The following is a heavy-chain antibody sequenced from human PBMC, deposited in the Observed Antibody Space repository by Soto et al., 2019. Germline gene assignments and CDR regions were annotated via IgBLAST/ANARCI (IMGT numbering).Heavy chain of an antibody. CDR1: GGSNISDGYY. J-gene: IGHJ4*02. CDR3: ARATPAGSADF. CDR2: ISYSGSS. D-gene: IGHD2-2*01. V-gene: IGHV4-31*01. Sequence: QVQLQESGPGLVKPSQTLSLTCTVSGGSNISDGYYWSWIRQHPGKGLEWIAYISYSGSSYSNPSLKIPVTISADTSKNQFSLRLTSVTAADTAVYFCARATPAGSADFWGQGTLVTVSS.